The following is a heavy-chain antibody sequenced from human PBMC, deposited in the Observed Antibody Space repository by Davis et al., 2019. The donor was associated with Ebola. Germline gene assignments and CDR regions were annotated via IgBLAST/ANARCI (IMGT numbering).Heavy chain of an antibody. J-gene: IGHJ4*02. CDR2: ISGFGEST. D-gene: IGHD3-10*01. Sequence: GGSLRLSCVGSGFTFWTNAMTWIRQAPGRGLEWVSTISGFGESTYYADSVKGRFTISRDNSKSTLFLQMNNLRADDTAVYSCTKGSSGITYTLTQRYFDYWGQGTLVTVSS. V-gene: IGHV3-23*01. CDR1: GFTFWTNA. CDR3: TKGSSGITYTLTQRYFDY.